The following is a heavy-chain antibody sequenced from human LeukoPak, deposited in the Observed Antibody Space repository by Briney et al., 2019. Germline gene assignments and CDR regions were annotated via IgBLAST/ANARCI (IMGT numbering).Heavy chain of an antibody. D-gene: IGHD2-15*01. J-gene: IGHJ6*03. CDR1: GFTFSNYW. CDR3: ARDCSGGSCYSYYYYYMDV. V-gene: IGHV3-7*01. CDR2: IKQDGSEK. Sequence: GGSLRLSCAASGFTFSNYWMSWVRQAPGKGLEWVANIKQDGSEKYYVDSVKGRFTISRDNAKNSLYLQMNSLRAEDTAVYYCARDCSGGSCYSYYYYYMDVWGKGTTVTVSS.